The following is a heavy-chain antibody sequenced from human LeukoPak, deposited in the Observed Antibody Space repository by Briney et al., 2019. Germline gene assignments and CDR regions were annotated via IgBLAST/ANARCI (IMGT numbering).Heavy chain of an antibody. CDR3: AKDRGLGYCSGGSCYSGYNFQH. D-gene: IGHD2-15*01. CDR1: GFTFSSYA. CDR2: ISGSGGST. V-gene: IGHV3-23*01. J-gene: IGHJ1*01. Sequence: GGSLRLSCAASGFTFSSYAMSWVRQAPGKGLEWVSAISGSGGSTYYADSVKGRFTISRDNSKNTLYLQMNSLRAEDTAVYNCAKDRGLGYCSGGSCYSGYNFQHWGQGTLVTVSS.